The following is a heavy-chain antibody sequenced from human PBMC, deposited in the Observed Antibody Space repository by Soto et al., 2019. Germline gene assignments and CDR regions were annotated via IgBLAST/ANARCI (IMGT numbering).Heavy chain of an antibody. J-gene: IGHJ4*02. V-gene: IGHV3-72*01. CDR1: GFTFSDHY. CDR2: IKNKADSYNT. CDR3: TVWGSGNDFGAA. Sequence: EVQLVESGGGLVQPGGSLRLSCAASGFTFSDHYMDWVRQAPGKGLAWVGRIKNKADSYNTEYAASVKGRFTISRDGSKNSLFLQMNSLKTEDTAVYYCTVWGSGNDFGAAWGQGILVTVSS. D-gene: IGHD3-10*01.